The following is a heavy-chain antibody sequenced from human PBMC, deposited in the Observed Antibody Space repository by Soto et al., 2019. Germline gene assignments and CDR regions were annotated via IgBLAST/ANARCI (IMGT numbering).Heavy chain of an antibody. CDR3: ARDGDNWNRNYYYGMDV. V-gene: IGHV1-18*01. CDR1: GYTFTSYG. CDR2: ISAYNGNT. J-gene: IGHJ6*02. D-gene: IGHD1-20*01. Sequence: ASVKVSCKASGYTFTSYGISWVRQAPGQGLEWMGWISAYNGNTNYAQKLQGRVTMTTDTSTSTAYMELRSLRSDDTAVYYCARDGDNWNRNYYYGMDVWGQGTTVTVS.